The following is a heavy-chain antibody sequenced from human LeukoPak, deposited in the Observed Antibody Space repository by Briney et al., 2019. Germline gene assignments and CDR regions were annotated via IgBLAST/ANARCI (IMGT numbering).Heavy chain of an antibody. V-gene: IGHV3-7*01. CDR2: IKQDGSEK. D-gene: IGHD1-26*01. CDR3: ARTGAIQWGETSFDY. CDR1: GFTFSSYW. J-gene: IGHJ4*02. Sequence: GGSLRPSCAASGFTFSSYWMSWVRQAPGKGLEWVANIKQDGSEKYYVDSVKGRFTISRDNAKNSLYLQMNSLRAEDTAVYYCARTGAIQWGETSFDYWGQGTLVTVSS.